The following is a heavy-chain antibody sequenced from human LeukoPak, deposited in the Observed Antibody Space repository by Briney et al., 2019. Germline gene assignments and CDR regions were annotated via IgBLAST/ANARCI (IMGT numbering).Heavy chain of an antibody. CDR1: GFSVNNLY. V-gene: IGHV3-66*01. CDR2: IYSGDRT. Sequence: GGSLRLSCAASGFSVNNLYMSWVRKAPGKGLEWVSVIYSGDRTYYADSVKGRFTLSRDTSKNTVYLQMNSLRPEETAVYYCARDGEYSYGYGFDYWGQGTLVTVSS. CDR3: ARDGEYSYGYGFDY. D-gene: IGHD5-18*01. J-gene: IGHJ4*02.